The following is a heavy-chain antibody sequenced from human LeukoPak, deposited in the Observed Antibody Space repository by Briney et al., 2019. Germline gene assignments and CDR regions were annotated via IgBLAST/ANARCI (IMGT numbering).Heavy chain of an antibody. CDR2: INPISGGT. CDR1: GYTFSGYY. Sequence: ASVTVSCKASGYTFSGYYMHWVRQAPGQGLEWMGRINPISGGTNYAQKFQGRVTMTRDTSISTAYMELSGLRSDDTAVYYCARGYSYGFDDRGQATLVTVSS. D-gene: IGHD5-18*01. CDR3: ARGYSYGFDD. V-gene: IGHV1-2*06. J-gene: IGHJ4*02.